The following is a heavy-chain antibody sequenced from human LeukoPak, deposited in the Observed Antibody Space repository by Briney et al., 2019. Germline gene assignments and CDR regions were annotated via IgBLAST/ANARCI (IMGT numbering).Heavy chain of an antibody. D-gene: IGHD3-16*01. CDR1: GDSISSGAYY. CDR3: ARDVSPIGVVDY. J-gene: IGHJ4*02. V-gene: IGHV4-39*07. CDR2: IYYSGST. Sequence: SETLSLTCTLSGDSISSGAYYWGWIRQPPGKGLEWIGSIYYSGSTYDNPTLKIRVPISVDTSRNQFSLKLSSVTAGHTAVYYCARDVSPIGVVDYWGQGTLVTVSS.